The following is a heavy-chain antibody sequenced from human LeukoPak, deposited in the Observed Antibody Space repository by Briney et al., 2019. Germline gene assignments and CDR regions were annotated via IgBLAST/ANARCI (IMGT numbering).Heavy chain of an antibody. CDR1: GGSISSYY. CDR3: ARDLRGQGHHDHWYFDL. D-gene: IGHD3-10*01. J-gene: IGHJ2*01. Sequence: SETLSLTCTVSGGSISSYYWSWIRQPAGKGLEWIGRIYTSGSTNYNPSLKSRVTMSVDTSKNQFSLNLSSVTAADTAVYYCARDLRGQGHHDHWYFDLWGRGTLVTVSS. CDR2: IYTSGST. V-gene: IGHV4-4*07.